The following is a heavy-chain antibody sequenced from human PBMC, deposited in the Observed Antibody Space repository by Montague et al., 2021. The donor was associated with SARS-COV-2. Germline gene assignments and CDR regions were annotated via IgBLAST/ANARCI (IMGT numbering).Heavy chain of an antibody. V-gene: IGHV4-34*01. J-gene: IGHJ4*02. CDR2: INHSGTT. Sequence: SETLSLTCAVYGGSFSDYYWTWIRQPPGKGLEWIAEINHSGTTNYNPNPSLRSRVTTSADTSKSQFSLKLVSVTAADTGVYYCVRWEPQTLTMLGLRGKSASDYWGQGTLVTVSS. D-gene: IGHD4-23*01. CDR1: GGSFSDYY. CDR3: VRWEPQTLTMLGLRGKSASDY.